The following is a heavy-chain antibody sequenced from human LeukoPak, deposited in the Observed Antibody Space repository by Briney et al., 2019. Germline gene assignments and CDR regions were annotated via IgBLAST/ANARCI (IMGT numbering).Heavy chain of an antibody. V-gene: IGHV4-59*12. CDR3: ARDCSSTSCFPSDY. J-gene: IGHJ4*02. CDR2: IYYSGST. D-gene: IGHD2-2*01. CDR1: GGSISSYY. Sequence: SETLSLTCTVSGGSISSYYWSWIRQPPGKGLEWIGYIYYSGSTNYNPSLKSRVTISVGTSKNQFSLKLSSVTAADTAVYYCARDCSSTSCFPSDYWGQGTLVTVSS.